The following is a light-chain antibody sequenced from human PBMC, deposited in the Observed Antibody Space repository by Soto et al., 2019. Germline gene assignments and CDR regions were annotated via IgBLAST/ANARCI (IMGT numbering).Light chain of an antibody. Sequence: DIQLTQSPSSLSASVGDRVTIXXRASQGIRDDLGWYQQKAGEAPKRXIYAASSLHSGVPSRFSGSGSGTDFTLTISNLQPEDFATYYCHQSYSAPQTFGQGTKVDIK. J-gene: IGKJ1*01. CDR1: QGIRDD. CDR3: HQSYSAPQT. CDR2: AAS. V-gene: IGKV1-39*01.